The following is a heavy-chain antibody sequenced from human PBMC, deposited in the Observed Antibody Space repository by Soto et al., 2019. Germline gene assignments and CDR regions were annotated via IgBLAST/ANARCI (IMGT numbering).Heavy chain of an antibody. CDR2: ISSSSSTI. Sequence: GGSLRLSCAASGFTFSSYSMNWVRQAPGKGLEWVSYISSSSSTIYYADSVKGRFTISRDNAKNSLYLQMNSLRDEDTAVYYCARDSLSAAAAGTFDYYYYGMDVWGQGTTVTVSS. CDR1: GFTFSSYS. CDR3: ARDSLSAAAAGTFDYYYYGMDV. J-gene: IGHJ6*02. V-gene: IGHV3-48*02. D-gene: IGHD6-13*01.